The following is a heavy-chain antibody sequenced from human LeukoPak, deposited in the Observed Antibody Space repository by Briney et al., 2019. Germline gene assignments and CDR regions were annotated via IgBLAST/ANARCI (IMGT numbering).Heavy chain of an antibody. CDR1: GSTFTSSA. Sequence: SVKVSCKASGSTFTSSAMQWVRQARGQRLEWIGWIVVGSGNTNYAQKFQERVTITRDMSTSTAYMELSSLRSEDTAVYYCAASPTVTTEYYYMDVWGKGTTVTISS. D-gene: IGHD4-17*01. CDR2: IVVGSGNT. J-gene: IGHJ6*03. CDR3: AASPTVTTEYYYMDV. V-gene: IGHV1-58*02.